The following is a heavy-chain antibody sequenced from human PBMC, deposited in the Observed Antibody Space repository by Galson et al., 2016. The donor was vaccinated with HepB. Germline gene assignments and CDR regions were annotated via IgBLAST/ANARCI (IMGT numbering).Heavy chain of an antibody. CDR2: IKGGGSNT. CDR3: ARAPPESRIYYLDY. J-gene: IGHJ4*02. Sequence: SLRLSCAASGFTFSNFPMSWVRQAPGKGLEWVAAIKGGGSNTYYAGSVKGRYTISRDNSKNTLFLQMNSLRAEDTAVFYCARAPPESRIYYLDYWGQGALVTVSS. V-gene: IGHV3-23*01. CDR1: GFTFSNFP.